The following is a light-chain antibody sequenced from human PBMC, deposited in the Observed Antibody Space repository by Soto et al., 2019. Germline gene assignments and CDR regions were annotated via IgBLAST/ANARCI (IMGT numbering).Light chain of an antibody. CDR1: QSVGRN. J-gene: IGKJ1*01. CDR2: GAS. V-gene: IGKV3-20*01. Sequence: MVMTQSPVTLSLSPGERATLSCRASQSVGRNLTWYQQKPGQAPRLLVYGASTRATGIPARFSGSGSGTDFTLTISRLEPEDFAVYYCQQYGSLSWTFGQGTKVDIK. CDR3: QQYGSLSWT.